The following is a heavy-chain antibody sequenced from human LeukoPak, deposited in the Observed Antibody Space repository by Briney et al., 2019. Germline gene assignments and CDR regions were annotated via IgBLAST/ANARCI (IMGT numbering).Heavy chain of an antibody. CDR2: INHSGST. CDR3: ASHSGSYSDFDY. D-gene: IGHD1-26*01. J-gene: IGHJ4*02. Sequence: PSETLSLTCAVYGGSFSGYYWSWIRQPPGKGLEWIGEINHSGSTNYNPSLKSRVTISVDTSKNQFSLKLSSVTAADTAVYYCASHSGSYSDFDYWGQGTLVTVSS. CDR1: GGSFSGYY. V-gene: IGHV4-34*01.